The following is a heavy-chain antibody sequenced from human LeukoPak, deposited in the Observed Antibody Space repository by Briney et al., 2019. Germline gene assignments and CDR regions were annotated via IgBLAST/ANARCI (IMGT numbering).Heavy chain of an antibody. D-gene: IGHD3-16*01. CDR2: ITSDGSST. J-gene: IGHJ4*02. Sequence: GGSLRLSCAASGFPFSNAWMSWVRRAPGKGLVWVSRITSDGSSTTYADSVKGRFTISRDNAKNTLYLQMNSLRAEDTAVYYCARDGSHGDFDSWGQGTLVTVSS. CDR1: GFPFSNAW. CDR3: ARDGSHGDFDS. V-gene: IGHV3-74*01.